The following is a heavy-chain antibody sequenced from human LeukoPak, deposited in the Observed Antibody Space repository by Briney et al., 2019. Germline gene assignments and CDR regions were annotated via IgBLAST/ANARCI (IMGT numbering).Heavy chain of an antibody. V-gene: IGHV4-59*01. CDR3: ARDQTGIPPDYCYGLDV. Sequence: SETLSLTCTVSGASINDYYWSWIRQPPGKGLAWIGYFYYGSTNYNPSLKSRVTISVDTSKNQVSLKLTSVTAADTAVYYCARDQTGIPPDYCYGLDVWGQGTTVTVSS. CDR1: GASINDYY. J-gene: IGHJ6*02. D-gene: IGHD2-2*02. CDR2: FYYGST.